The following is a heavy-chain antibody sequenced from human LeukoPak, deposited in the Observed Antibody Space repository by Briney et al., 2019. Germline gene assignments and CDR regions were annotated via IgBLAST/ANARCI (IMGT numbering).Heavy chain of an antibody. J-gene: IGHJ5*02. CDR1: GGSLSGYY. D-gene: IGHD3-10*01. CDR2: INHSGST. V-gene: IGHV4-34*01. Sequence: SETLSLTCAVYGGSLSGYYWSWIRQPPGKGLEWIGEINHSGSTNYNPSLKSRVTISVDTSKNQFSLKLSSVTAADTAVYYCARGLLLWFGELSRFDPWGQGTLVTVSS. CDR3: ARGLLLWFGELSRFDP.